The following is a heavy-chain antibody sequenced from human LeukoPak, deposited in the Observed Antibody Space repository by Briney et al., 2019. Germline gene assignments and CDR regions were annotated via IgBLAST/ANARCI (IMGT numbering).Heavy chain of an antibody. CDR1: EFIFSGYW. J-gene: IGHJ4*02. V-gene: IGHV3-7*01. CDR3: ARDGFVGAADY. D-gene: IGHD6-13*01. CDR2: IKQDGSEK. Sequence: PGGSLRLSCAASEFIFSGYWMNWVRQAPGKGLEWVANIKQDGSEKQYVDSVRGRFTISRDNAKGSLYLQMNSLRVEDTAVYYCARDGFVGAADYWGQGTLVTVSS.